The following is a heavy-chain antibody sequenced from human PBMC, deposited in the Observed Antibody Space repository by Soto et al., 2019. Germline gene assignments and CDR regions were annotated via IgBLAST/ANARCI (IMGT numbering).Heavy chain of an antibody. V-gene: IGHV1-2*02. CDR3: APDFRTNSHGVDV. CDR1: GYPFTGPY. CDR2: INPSRGGT. J-gene: IGHJ6*02. D-gene: IGHD4-4*01. Sequence: VSVKVSCKASGYPFTGPYIYWVPQAPRQGLEWMGWINPSRGGTEFAEKFQGRVTVSRDRSIRTVFLELNSLTSDDTGVYFCAPDFRTNSHGVDVWGQGTAVTVSS.